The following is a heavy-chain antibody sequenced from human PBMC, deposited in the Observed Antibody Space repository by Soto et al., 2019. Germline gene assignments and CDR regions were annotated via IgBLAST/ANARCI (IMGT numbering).Heavy chain of an antibody. V-gene: IGHV3-30-3*01. CDR1: GFTFSSYA. J-gene: IGHJ6*02. D-gene: IGHD4-17*01. CDR2: ISYDGSNK. CDR3: ASGYGDYPYYYYGMDV. Sequence: QVQLVESGGGVVQPGRSLRLSCAASGFTFSSYAMHRVRQAPGKGLEWVAVISYDGSNKYYADSVKGRFTISRDNSKNTLYLQMNSLRAEDTAVDYCASGYGDYPYYYYGMDVWGQGTTVTVSS.